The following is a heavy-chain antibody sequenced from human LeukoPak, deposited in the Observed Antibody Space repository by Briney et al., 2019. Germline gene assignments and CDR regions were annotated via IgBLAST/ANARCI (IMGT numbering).Heavy chain of an antibody. V-gene: IGHV3-23*01. Sequence: GGSLRLSCAASGFTFSSYEMNWVRQAPGKGLEWVSGISGSGAGTYYADSVKGRFTISRDNSKNTLYLQMNSLRADDTAVYYCAKMVREFYTISYYFDYWGQGTLVTVSS. CDR1: GFTFSSYE. J-gene: IGHJ4*02. D-gene: IGHD2-8*01. CDR3: AKMVREFYTISYYFDY. CDR2: ISGSGAGT.